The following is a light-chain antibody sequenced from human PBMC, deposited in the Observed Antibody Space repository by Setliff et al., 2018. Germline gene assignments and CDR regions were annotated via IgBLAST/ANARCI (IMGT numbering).Light chain of an antibody. J-gene: IGLJ1*01. CDR3: CSYAGISTFGPYV. Sequence: QSVLTQPASVSGSPGQSITISCTGTSSDVGAYNYVSWYQQHPGKAPKLMIYEVSNRPSGVSNRFSGSKSGNTASLTISGLQAGDEADYYCCSYAGISTFGPYVFGTGTKVTVL. V-gene: IGLV2-14*01. CDR1: SSDVGAYNY. CDR2: EVS.